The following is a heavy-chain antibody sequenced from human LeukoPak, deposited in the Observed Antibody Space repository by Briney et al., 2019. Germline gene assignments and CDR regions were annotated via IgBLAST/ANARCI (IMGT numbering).Heavy chain of an antibody. D-gene: IGHD6-19*01. CDR3: ARGTSGWLAMFDY. V-gene: IGHV4-39*01. CDR2: IYYSGST. CDR1: GGSISSSSYY. Sequence: PETLSLTCTVSGGSISSSSYYWGWIRQPPGKGLEWIGSIYYSGSTYYNPSLKSRVTISVDTSKNQFSPKLSSVTAADTAVYYCARGTSGWLAMFDYWGQGTLVTVSS. J-gene: IGHJ4*02.